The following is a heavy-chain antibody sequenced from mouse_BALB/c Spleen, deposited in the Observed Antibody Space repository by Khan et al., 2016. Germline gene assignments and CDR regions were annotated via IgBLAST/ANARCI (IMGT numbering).Heavy chain of an antibody. J-gene: IGHJ4*01. CDR3: TKTADDPYYAMDY. D-gene: IGHD1-2*01. Sequence: QIQLVQSGPELKKPGETVKISCKASEYNFTNYGINWVKQAPGKGLKWMGWINTNTGEPTYAEEFKGRFAFSLEASASTVYSQINNLPNEDPATYFCTKTADDPYYAMDYWGQGTSVTVSS. V-gene: IGHV9-3*02. CDR1: EYNFTNYG. CDR2: INTNTGEP.